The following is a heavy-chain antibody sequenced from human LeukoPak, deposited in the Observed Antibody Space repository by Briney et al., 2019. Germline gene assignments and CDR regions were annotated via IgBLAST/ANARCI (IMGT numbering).Heavy chain of an antibody. CDR3: ARGVSSWYKGPFDY. Sequence: GGSLRLSCAASGFTVSTSYMSWVRQPPGKALQWVSVIYSGGSTYYADSVKGRFTISRDNSKNTLYLQMNSLRAEDTAVYYCARGVSSWYKGPFDYWGQGTLVTVSS. CDR2: IYSGGST. CDR1: GFTVSTSY. D-gene: IGHD6-13*01. V-gene: IGHV3-66*01. J-gene: IGHJ4*02.